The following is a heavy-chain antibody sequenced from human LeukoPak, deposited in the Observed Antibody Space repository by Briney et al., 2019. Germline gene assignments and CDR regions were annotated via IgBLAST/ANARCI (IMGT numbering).Heavy chain of an antibody. J-gene: IGHJ4*02. D-gene: IGHD3-10*01. CDR1: GFTFNSYW. Sequence: PGGSLRLSCAASGFTFNSYWMHWVRQVPGEGLVWVSRINSDGSRTNYVDSAKGRFTISRDNAKNTLFLQVNSLRAEDTAVYYCARGNFYSGSGSSPLDYWGQGTLVTVSS. CDR3: ARGNFYSGSGSSPLDY. CDR2: INSDGSRT. V-gene: IGHV3-74*01.